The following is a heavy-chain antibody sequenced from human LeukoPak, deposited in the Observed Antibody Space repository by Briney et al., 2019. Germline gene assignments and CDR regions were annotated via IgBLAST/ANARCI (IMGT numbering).Heavy chain of an antibody. V-gene: IGHV4-31*03. CDR2: IYYSGTT. D-gene: IGHD3-10*01. J-gene: IGHJ5*02. CDR1: GGSISSGGHF. CDR3: ARGYNRFGDLGWFDP. Sequence: PSETLSLTCTVSGGSISSGGHFWSWIRQHPGKGLEWIGHIYYSGTTYYNPSLKSRLTISVDTSENQFSLKVNSVTAADTAVYYCARGYNRFGDLGWFDPWGQGTQVIVPS.